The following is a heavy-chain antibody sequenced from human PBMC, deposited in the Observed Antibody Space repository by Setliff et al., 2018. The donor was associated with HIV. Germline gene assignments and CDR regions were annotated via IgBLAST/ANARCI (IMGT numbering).Heavy chain of an antibody. V-gene: IGHV4-59*08. CDR2: IYYNGKT. J-gene: IGHJ6*03. CDR1: GGSISSYY. Sequence: SETLSLTCTVSGGSISSYYWTWVRQPPGKGLEWVGHIYYNGKTDYNPSLKSRLIISVDRSNNQFSLRLSSVTAADTAVYYCARGESSGWCYYMDVWDKGTTVTVSS. CDR3: ARGESSGWCYYMDV. D-gene: IGHD6-19*01.